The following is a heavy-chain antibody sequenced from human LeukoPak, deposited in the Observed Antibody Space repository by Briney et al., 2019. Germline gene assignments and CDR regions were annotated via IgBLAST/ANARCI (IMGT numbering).Heavy chain of an antibody. Sequence: SGGSLRLSCAASGFTFSSYWMSWVRQAPGKGLEWVANIKQDGSEKYYGDSVKGRFTISRDNAKNSLYLQMNSLRAEDTALYYCARYGPFLEWLSYYYYYYMDVWGKGTTVTVSS. CDR3: ARYGPFLEWLSYYYYYYMDV. J-gene: IGHJ6*03. CDR1: GFTFSSYW. V-gene: IGHV3-7*03. CDR2: IKQDGSEK. D-gene: IGHD3-3*02.